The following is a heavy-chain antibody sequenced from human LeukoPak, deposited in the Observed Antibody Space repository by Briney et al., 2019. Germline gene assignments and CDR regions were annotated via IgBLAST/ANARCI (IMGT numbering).Heavy chain of an antibody. CDR2: IYYSGST. Sequence: PSETLSLTCTVSGGSISSYYWSWIRQPPGKGLEWIGCIYYSGSTNYNPSLKSRVTISVDTSKNQFSLKLSSVTAADTAVYYCARESLTTGAFDIWGQGTMVTVSS. V-gene: IGHV4-59*01. CDR3: ARESLTTGAFDI. J-gene: IGHJ3*02. D-gene: IGHD1-1*01. CDR1: GGSISSYY.